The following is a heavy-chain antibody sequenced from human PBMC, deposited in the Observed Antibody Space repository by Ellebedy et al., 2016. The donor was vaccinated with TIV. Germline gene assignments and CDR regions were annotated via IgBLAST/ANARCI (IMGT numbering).Heavy chain of an antibody. V-gene: IGHV3-23*01. Sequence: GESLKISCAASGFTFSSYAMVWVRQAPGKGLEWVSAISGSGGTTYYADSVKGRFTISRDNSKNTLDLQMNSLRADDTALYYCAKEEGVARAFDYWGRGTLVTVSS. D-gene: IGHD2-15*01. CDR2: ISGSGGTT. J-gene: IGHJ4*02. CDR1: GFTFSSYA. CDR3: AKEEGVARAFDY.